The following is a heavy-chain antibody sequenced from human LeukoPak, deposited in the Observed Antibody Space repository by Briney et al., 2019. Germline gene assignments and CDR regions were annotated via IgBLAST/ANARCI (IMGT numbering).Heavy chain of an antibody. CDR3: ARDVAYSAFDY. J-gene: IGHJ4*02. CDR2: IWPDGSEG. D-gene: IGHD2-21*01. CDR1: GITSSNSW. Sequence: GGSLRHSSTTPGITSSNSWMSWGRQAPGEGGWWVATIWPDGSEGYYADSVRGRFNNSRDNSKNSFYLQMSSRRAEDTGVVYCARDVAYSAFDYRGQGTLVTVSS. V-gene: IGHV3-7*01.